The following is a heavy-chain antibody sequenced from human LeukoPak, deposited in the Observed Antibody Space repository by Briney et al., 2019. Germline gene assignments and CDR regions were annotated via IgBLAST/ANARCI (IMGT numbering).Heavy chain of an antibody. D-gene: IGHD6-19*01. CDR2: YSGST. V-gene: IGHV4-59*08. Sequence: SETLSLTCTVSGGSISSYYWTWIRQPPGKGLEWIGYSGSTDYNPSLKSRVTISVHTAKNQFSLKLNSVTAADTAVYYCARSVASTGAYAFDIWGQGTMVTVSS. J-gene: IGHJ3*02. CDR3: ARSVASTGAYAFDI. CDR1: GGSISSYY.